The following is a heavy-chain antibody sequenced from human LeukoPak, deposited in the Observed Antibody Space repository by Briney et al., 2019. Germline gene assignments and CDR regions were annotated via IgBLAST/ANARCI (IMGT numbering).Heavy chain of an antibody. D-gene: IGHD2-2*01. Sequence: PSETLSLTCTVSGGSISSGSYYWSWIRQPAGKGLGWIGRIYTSGSTNYNPSLKSRVTISVDTSKNQFSLKLSSVTAADTAVYYCARASSRYCSSTSCYDYYYYYYMDVWGKGTTVTVSS. CDR2: IYTSGST. CDR3: ARASSRYCSSTSCYDYYYYYYMDV. V-gene: IGHV4-61*02. CDR1: GGSISSGSYY. J-gene: IGHJ6*03.